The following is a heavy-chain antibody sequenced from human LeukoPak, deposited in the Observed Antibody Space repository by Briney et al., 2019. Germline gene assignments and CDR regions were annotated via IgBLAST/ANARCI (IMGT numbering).Heavy chain of an antibody. CDR1: GFTFSSYG. CDR3: ARDNKGSIAVAGSVDY. D-gene: IGHD6-19*01. Sequence: GGSLRLSCAASGFTFSSYGMHWVRQAPGKGLEWVAFIRYDGSNKYYADSVKGRFTISRDNSKNTLYLQMNSLRAEDRAVYYCARDNKGSIAVAGSVDYWGQGTLVTVSS. CDR2: IRYDGSNK. V-gene: IGHV3-30*02. J-gene: IGHJ4*02.